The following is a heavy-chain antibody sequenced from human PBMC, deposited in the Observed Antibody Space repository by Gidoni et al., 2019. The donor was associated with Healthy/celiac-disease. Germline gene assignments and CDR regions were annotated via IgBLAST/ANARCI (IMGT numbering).Heavy chain of an antibody. Sequence: EVTLVDTGGGLVQPGGSLSLSCAASGLTFRSYEMHWVRQATGKGLEWVSAIGTDGDTYYPGSVKGRFTISREKAKNSLYLQMNSLRAGDTAVYYCARGLYDSSGQRAFDIWGQGTMVTVSS. V-gene: IGHV3-13*01. CDR2: IGTDGDT. D-gene: IGHD3-22*01. CDR3: ARGLYDSSGQRAFDI. CDR1: GLTFRSYE. J-gene: IGHJ3*02.